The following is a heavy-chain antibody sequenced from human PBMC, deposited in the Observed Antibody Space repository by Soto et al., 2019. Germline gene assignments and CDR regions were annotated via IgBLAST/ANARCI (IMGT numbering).Heavy chain of an antibody. CDR3: ARVMDVIVVVPAAISPPSNYYYYGMDV. V-gene: IGHV3-30-3*01. J-gene: IGHJ6*02. D-gene: IGHD2-2*02. Sequence: QVQLVESGGGVVQPGRSLRLSCAASGFTFSRYAMHWVRQAPGKGLEWVAVISYDGSNKYYADSVKGRFTISRDNSKNTLYLQMNSLRAEDTAVYYCARVMDVIVVVPAAISPPSNYYYYGMDVWGQGTTVTVSS. CDR1: GFTFSRYA. CDR2: ISYDGSNK.